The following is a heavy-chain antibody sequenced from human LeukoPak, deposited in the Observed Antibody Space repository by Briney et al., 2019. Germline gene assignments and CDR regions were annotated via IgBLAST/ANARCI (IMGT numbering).Heavy chain of an antibody. D-gene: IGHD3-10*01. CDR2: INNSGST. J-gene: IGHJ3*02. CDR3: ARSYYYGSGSYGAFDI. CDR1: GGSFSGYY. Sequence: SETLSLTCAVYGGSFSGYYWSWIRQPPGKGLEWIGEINNSGSTNYNPSLKSRVTISVDTSKNQFSLKLSSVTAADTAVYYCARSYYYGSGSYGAFDIWGQGTMVTVSS. V-gene: IGHV4-34*01.